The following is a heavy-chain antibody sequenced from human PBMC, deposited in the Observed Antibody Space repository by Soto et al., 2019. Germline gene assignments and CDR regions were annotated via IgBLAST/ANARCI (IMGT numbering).Heavy chain of an antibody. CDR3: ARFPYYYGSGSYYSYYYYGMDV. J-gene: IGHJ6*02. V-gene: IGHV4-34*01. Sequence: KPSETLSLTCAVYGGSFSGYYWSWIRQPPGKGLEWIGEINHSGSTNYNPSLKSRVTISVDTSKNQFSLKLSSVTAADTAVYYCARFPYYYGSGSYYSYYYYGMDVWGQGTTVTVSS. CDR1: GGSFSGYY. CDR2: INHSGST. D-gene: IGHD3-10*01.